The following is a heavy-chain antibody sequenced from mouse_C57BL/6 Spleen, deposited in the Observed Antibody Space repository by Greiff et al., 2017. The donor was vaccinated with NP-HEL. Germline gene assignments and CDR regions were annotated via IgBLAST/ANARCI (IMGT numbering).Heavy chain of an antibody. CDR1: GYTFTNYW. Sequence: QVQLQQSGAELVRPGTSVKMSCKASGYTFTNYWIGWAKQRPGHGLEWIGDIYPGGGYTNYNEKFKGKATLTADKSSSTAYMQFSSLTSEDSAIYYGARVAITTVVSSPWYFDVWGTGTTVTVSS. CDR2: IYPGGGYT. J-gene: IGHJ1*03. D-gene: IGHD1-1*01. V-gene: IGHV1-63*01. CDR3: ARVAITTVVSSPWYFDV.